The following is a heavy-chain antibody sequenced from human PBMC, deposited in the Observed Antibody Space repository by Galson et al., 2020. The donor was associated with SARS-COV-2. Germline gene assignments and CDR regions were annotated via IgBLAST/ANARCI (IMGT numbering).Heavy chain of an antibody. D-gene: IGHD5-12*01. CDR3: ARGYDYGNCFDY. V-gene: IGHV3-72*01. CDR2: IRKKTNSYST. J-gene: IGHJ4*02. Sequence: GGSLRLSCVASGFTFSDHYMEWVRQAPGKGLEWVGRIRKKTNSYSTEYAASVKGRFTISRDDSKNSVYLQMSSLKTDDTAVYFCARGYDYGNCFDYWGQGTLVTVSS. CDR1: GFTFSDHY.